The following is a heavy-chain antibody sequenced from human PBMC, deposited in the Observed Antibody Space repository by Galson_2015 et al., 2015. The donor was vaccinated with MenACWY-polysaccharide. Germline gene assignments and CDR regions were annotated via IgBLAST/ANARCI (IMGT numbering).Heavy chain of an antibody. CDR2: IYTSGST. V-gene: IGHV4-4*07. Sequence: TLSLTCTVSGGSISSYYWSWIRQPAGKGLEWIGRIYTSGSTNYNPSLKSRVTMSVDTSKNQFSLKLSSVTAADTAVYYCARDIMDSGIVVVPAATWGQGTLVTVSS. CDR3: ARDIMDSGIVVVPAAT. J-gene: IGHJ5*02. CDR1: GGSISSYY. D-gene: IGHD2-2*01.